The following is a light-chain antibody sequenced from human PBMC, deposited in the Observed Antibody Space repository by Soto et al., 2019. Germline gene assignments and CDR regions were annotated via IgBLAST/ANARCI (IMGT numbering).Light chain of an antibody. V-gene: IGKV1-5*01. Sequence: DIEITQSPSTLSASVGDRVTITCRASQSISSWLAWYQQKPGKAPKLLIYDASSLESGVPSRFSGSGSGTEFTLTISSLQPDDFATYYCQHGGTFGQGTKVDIK. CDR1: QSISSW. J-gene: IGKJ1*01. CDR2: DAS. CDR3: QHGGT.